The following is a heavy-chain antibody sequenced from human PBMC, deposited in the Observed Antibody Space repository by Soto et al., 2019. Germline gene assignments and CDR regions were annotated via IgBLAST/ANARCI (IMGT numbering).Heavy chain of an antibody. D-gene: IGHD4-17*01. J-gene: IGHJ1*01. V-gene: IGHV1-46*01. Sequence: ASVKVSCKASGYTFTSYYMHWVRQAPGQGLEWMGIINPSGGSTSYAQKFQGRVTMTRDTSTSTVYMELSSLRSEDTAVYYCARDGPSGGDYGGDLQHWGQGTLVTVSS. CDR1: GYTFTSYY. CDR2: INPSGGST. CDR3: ARDGPSGGDYGGDLQH.